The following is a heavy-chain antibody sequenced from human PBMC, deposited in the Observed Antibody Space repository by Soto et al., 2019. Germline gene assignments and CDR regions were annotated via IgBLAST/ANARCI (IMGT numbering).Heavy chain of an antibody. D-gene: IGHD5-12*01. Sequence: ASVKVSCKASGYTFTSYGISWVRQAPGQGLEWMGWISAYNGNTNYAQKLQGRVTMTTDTSTSTAYMELRSLRSDDTAVYYCARTYSGYDEGDGMDVWGQGTTVTVSS. CDR1: GYTFTSYG. V-gene: IGHV1-18*01. CDR2: ISAYNGNT. J-gene: IGHJ6*02. CDR3: ARTYSGYDEGDGMDV.